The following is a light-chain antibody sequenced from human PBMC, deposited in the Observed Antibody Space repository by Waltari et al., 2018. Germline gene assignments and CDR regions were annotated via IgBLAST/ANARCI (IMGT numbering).Light chain of an antibody. V-gene: IGLV1-44*01. CDR2: NNN. J-gene: IGLJ3*02. CDR3: VVWDGSLSAWV. CDR1: RSNTQTNI. Sequence: QSILTQPPSASGTPGPRVTISCSGSRSNTQTNILNWFQQLPGRTPKRLIYNNNQRPSGVPDRFSGSKSGTSASLAISGLQSEDEADYYCVVWDGSLSAWVFGGGTKLTVL.